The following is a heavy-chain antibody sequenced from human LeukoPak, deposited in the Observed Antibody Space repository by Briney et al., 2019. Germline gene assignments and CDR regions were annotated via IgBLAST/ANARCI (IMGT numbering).Heavy chain of an antibody. CDR3: ARGAGIYYYYYGMDV. CDR2: INPNSGGT. CDR1: GYTFTGYY. V-gene: IGHV1-2*04. Sequence: GASVKVSCKASGYTFTGYYMHWVRQAPGQGLEWMGWINPNSGGTNYAQKFQGWVTMTRDTSISTAYMELSRLRSDDTAVYYCARGAGIYYYYYGMDVWGQGTTVTVSS. J-gene: IGHJ6*02.